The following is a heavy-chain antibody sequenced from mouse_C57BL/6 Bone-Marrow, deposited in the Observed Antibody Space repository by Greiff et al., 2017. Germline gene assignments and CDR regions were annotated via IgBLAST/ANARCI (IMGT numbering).Heavy chain of an antibody. CDR3: TRYYDYAY. J-gene: IGHJ3*01. CDR2: IDPANGDT. D-gene: IGHD2-4*01. CDR1: GFNIKDDY. Sequence: EVQLKQSGAELVRPGASVKLSCTASGFNIKDDYMHWVKQRPEPGLEWIGWIDPANGDTEYASKFQGKATITADTSSTTAYLQLSILTSEDTAVYYCTRYYDYAYWGQGTLVTVSA. V-gene: IGHV14-4*01.